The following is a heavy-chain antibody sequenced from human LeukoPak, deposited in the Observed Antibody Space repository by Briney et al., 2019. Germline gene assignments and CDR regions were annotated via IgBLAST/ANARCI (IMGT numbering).Heavy chain of an antibody. Sequence: ASVKLSCNASGYTFTSYDINWVRHATAQGLELMGCMNLNSGNTGNAQTSHSRLTMTRNTSINTAYMELISLRSEDAAVYYCAKSAYDFWSGSYGVDVWGQGTTVTVSS. CDR1: GYTFTSYD. V-gene: IGHV1-8*01. CDR3: AKSAYDFWSGSYGVDV. D-gene: IGHD3-3*01. J-gene: IGHJ6*02. CDR2: MNLNSGNT.